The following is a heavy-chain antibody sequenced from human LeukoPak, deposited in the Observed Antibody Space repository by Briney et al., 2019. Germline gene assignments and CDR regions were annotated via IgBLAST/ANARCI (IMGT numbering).Heavy chain of an antibody. V-gene: IGHV3-30*04. CDR2: ISYDETNK. D-gene: IGHD3-9*01. CDR1: GFTFSSYA. Sequence: GGSLRLSCAASGFTFSSYAMHWVRKAPGKGLEWVAVISYDETNKYSADSVKGRFTISRDTSKNTLYLQMNSLRAEDTAVYYCARGFDWLLESFDYWGQGTLVTVSS. CDR3: ARGFDWLLESFDY. J-gene: IGHJ4*02.